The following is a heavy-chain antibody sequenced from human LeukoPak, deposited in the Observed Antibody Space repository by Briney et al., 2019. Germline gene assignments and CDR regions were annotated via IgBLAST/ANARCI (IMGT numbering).Heavy chain of an antibody. D-gene: IGHD3-22*01. CDR2: ISAYNGNT. CDR1: GYTFTSYG. J-gene: IGHJ3*02. Sequence: ASVKVSCKASGYTFTSYGISWVRQAPGQGLEWMGWISAYNGNTNYAQKLQGRVTMTTDTSTSTAYMELRSLRSDDTAVYYCARDGTPYYYDSSGYNDALDIWGQGTMVTVSS. V-gene: IGHV1-18*01. CDR3: ARDGTPYYYDSSGYNDALDI.